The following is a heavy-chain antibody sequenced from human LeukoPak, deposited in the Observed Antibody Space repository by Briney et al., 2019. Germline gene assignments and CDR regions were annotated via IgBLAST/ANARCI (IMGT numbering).Heavy chain of an antibody. J-gene: IGHJ4*02. CDR3: ARRPPYNPYDY. Sequence: GESLKISCKVSGYSFTSNWIAWVRQMPGKGLEWMGIIYPDDSDTRYNPSFQGQVTISADKSISTAYLQWSSLKASDTAMYYCARRPPYNPYDYWGQGTLVTVSS. CDR1: GYSFTSNW. V-gene: IGHV5-51*01. D-gene: IGHD1-14*01. CDR2: IYPDDSDT.